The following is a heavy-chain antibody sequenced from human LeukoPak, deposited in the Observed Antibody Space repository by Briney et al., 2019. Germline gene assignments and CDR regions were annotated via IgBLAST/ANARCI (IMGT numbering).Heavy chain of an antibody. CDR3: LREYCSGGSCPPSDYGMDV. D-gene: IGHD2-15*01. J-gene: IGHJ6*02. CDR1: GFTFSSYA. V-gene: IGHV3-23*01. CDR2: ISGSGGST. Sequence: PGGSLRLSCAASGFTFSSYAMSWVCQAPGKGLEWVSAISGSGGSTYYADSVKGRFTISRDNSKNTLYLQMNSLRAEDTAVYYCLREYCSGGSCPPSDYGMDVWGQGTTVTVSS.